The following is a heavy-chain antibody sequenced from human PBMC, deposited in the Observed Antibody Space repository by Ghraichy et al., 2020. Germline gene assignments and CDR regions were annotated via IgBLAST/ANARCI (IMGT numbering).Heavy chain of an antibody. CDR1: GGSISSGGYY. CDR3: ARKDVRGVSAFDI. J-gene: IGHJ3*02. Sequence: SETLSLTCTVSGGSISSGGYYWSWIRQHPGKGLEWIGYIYYSGSTYYNPSLKSRVTISVDTSKNQFSLKLSSVTAADTAVYYCARKDVRGVSAFDIWGQGTMVTVSS. CDR2: IYYSGST. V-gene: IGHV4-31*03. D-gene: IGHD3-10*01.